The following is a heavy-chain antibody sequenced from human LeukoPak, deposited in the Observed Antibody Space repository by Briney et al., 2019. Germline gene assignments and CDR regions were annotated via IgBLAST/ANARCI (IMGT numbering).Heavy chain of an antibody. CDR3: ARLIMVRGVLSGYYHYYMDV. J-gene: IGHJ6*03. D-gene: IGHD3-10*01. CDR2: ISSSGSTI. CDR1: GFTFSSYE. V-gene: IGHV3-48*03. Sequence: GGSLRLSCAASGFTFSSYEMNWVRQAPGKGLEWVSYISSSGSTIYYADSVKGRFTISRDNAKNSLYLQMNSLRAEDTAVYYCARLIMVRGVLSGYYHYYMDVWGKGTTVTISS.